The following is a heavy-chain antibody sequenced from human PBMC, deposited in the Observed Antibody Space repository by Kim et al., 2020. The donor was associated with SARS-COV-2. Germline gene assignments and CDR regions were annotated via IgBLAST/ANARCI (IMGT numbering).Heavy chain of an antibody. D-gene: IGHD6-19*01. CDR3: AWRSTRYSGGWYYYYGMDV. Sequence: GESLKISCKGSGYSFTSYWIGWVRQMPGKGLEWMGIIYPGDSDTRYSPSFQGQVTISADKSISTAYLQWSSLKASDTAMYYCAWRSTRYSGGWYYYYGMDVWGQGTTVTVSS. J-gene: IGHJ6*02. CDR1: GYSFTSYW. V-gene: IGHV5-51*01. CDR2: IYPGDSDT.